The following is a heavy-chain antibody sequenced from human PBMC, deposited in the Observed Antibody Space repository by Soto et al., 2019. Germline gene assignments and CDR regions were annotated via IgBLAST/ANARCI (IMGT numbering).Heavy chain of an antibody. Sequence: SETLSLTCTVSGVSISSGDYYWSWIRQPPGKGLEWIGYIYHSGSTYYNPSLKSRVTISVDTSKNQFSLKLTSVTAADTAVYYCARHTYYYDSSRYPGRLLDYWGQGTLVTVSS. D-gene: IGHD3-22*01. CDR3: ARHTYYYDSSRYPGRLLDY. V-gene: IGHV4-30-4*01. CDR1: GVSISSGDYY. J-gene: IGHJ4*02. CDR2: IYHSGST.